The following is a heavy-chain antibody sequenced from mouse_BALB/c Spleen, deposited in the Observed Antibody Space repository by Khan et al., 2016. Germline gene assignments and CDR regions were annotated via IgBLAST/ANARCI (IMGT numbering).Heavy chain of an antibody. D-gene: IGHD2-4*01. J-gene: IGHJ2*01. Sequence: VQLQQSGPDLVKPGASVKISCKASVYSFTDYYIHWVKQSHGKSLEWIGRVNVNNGDISNNLNFKDKAILTVDKSSSTAYLELRSLTSEDSAVFYCARMGAMISIYYFDYWGQGTTLAVSS. CDR1: VYSFTDYY. CDR3: ARMGAMISIYYFDY. V-gene: IGHV1-26*01. CDR2: VNVNNGDI.